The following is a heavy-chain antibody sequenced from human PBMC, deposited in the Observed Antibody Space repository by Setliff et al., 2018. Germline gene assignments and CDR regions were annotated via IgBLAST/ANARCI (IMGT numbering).Heavy chain of an antibody. CDR2: INPNSGGT. CDR1: GYIFSDLY. Sequence: ASVKVSCKASGYIFSDLYMHWVRQAPGKGLEWMGWINPNSGGTNYAQKFQGRVTITTDESTSTAYMELSSLRSEDTAVYYCASLYYGSGSPTDYWGQGTLVTVSS. CDR3: ASLYYGSGSPTDY. V-gene: IGHV1-2*02. D-gene: IGHD3-10*01. J-gene: IGHJ4*02.